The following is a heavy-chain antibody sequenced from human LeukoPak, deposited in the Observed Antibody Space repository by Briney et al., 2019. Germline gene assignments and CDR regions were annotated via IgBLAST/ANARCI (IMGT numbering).Heavy chain of an antibody. Sequence: GGSLRLSCAASGFTFSSYGMSWVRQAPGRGLEWVSTITTSGGRTYYADSVKGRFTISRDNSENALYLQMDNLRAEDTAVYYCAKTSGPENYWGQGTLVTVSS. D-gene: IGHD3-10*01. CDR1: GFTFSSYG. J-gene: IGHJ4*02. V-gene: IGHV3-23*01. CDR3: AKTSGPENY. CDR2: ITTSGGRT.